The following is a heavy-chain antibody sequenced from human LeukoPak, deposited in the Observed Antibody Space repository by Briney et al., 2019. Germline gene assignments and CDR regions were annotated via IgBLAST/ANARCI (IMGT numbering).Heavy chain of an antibody. D-gene: IGHD6-6*01. Sequence: SETLSLTCTVSGGSISSYYWSWIRQPPGKGLEWIGYIYYSGSTNHNPSLKSRVTISVDTSKNQFSLKLSSVTAADTAVYYCARVYSSSSGEVDYWGQGTLVTVSS. CDR3: ARVYSSSSGEVDY. J-gene: IGHJ4*02. CDR1: GGSISSYY. V-gene: IGHV4-59*01. CDR2: IYYSGST.